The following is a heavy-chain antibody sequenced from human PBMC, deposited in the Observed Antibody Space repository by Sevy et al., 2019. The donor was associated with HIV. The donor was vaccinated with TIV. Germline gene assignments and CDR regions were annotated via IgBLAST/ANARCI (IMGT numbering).Heavy chain of an antibody. CDR2: ISYDGSDK. J-gene: IGHJ4*02. V-gene: IGHV3-30*04. Sequence: GGSLRLSCAASGFTFSSYTMHWVRQAPGKGLEWVALISYDGSDKYYGDSVKGRFTISRDNSKNTLYLQMNSLTPGDTVVYYCARDRYAGPNMSYLDYWAQGTLVTVSS. CDR3: ARDRYAGPNMSYLDY. CDR1: GFTFSSYT. D-gene: IGHD2-21*01.